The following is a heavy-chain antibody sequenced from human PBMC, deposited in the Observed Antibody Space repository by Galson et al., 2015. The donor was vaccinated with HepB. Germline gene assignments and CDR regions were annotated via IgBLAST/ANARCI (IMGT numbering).Heavy chain of an antibody. V-gene: IGHV3-30-3*01. CDR1: GFTFSSYW. CDR2: ISFDGGNN. Sequence: SLRLSCAASGFTFSSYWMSWVRQAPGKGLGWVAVISFDGGNNYYADSVKGRFTVSRDNSKNTLYLQMNSLRVEDTAVYYCARGEATVPFDFWGQGTLVTVSS. J-gene: IGHJ4*02. CDR3: ARGEATVPFDF. D-gene: IGHD4-11*01.